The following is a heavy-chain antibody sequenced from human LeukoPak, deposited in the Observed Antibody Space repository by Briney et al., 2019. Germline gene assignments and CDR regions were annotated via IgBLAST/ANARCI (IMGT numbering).Heavy chain of an antibody. CDR1: GFTFSSYA. V-gene: IGHV3-30*18. D-gene: IGHD3-10*01. CDR2: ISYDGSNK. Sequence: GGSLRLSCAASGFTFSSYAMSWVRQVPGKGLEWVAVISYDGSNKYYADSVKGRFTISRDNSKDTLYLQMNSLRAEDTAVYYCAKVRSGGYYGANDYWGQGTLVTVSS. J-gene: IGHJ4*02. CDR3: AKVRSGGYYGANDY.